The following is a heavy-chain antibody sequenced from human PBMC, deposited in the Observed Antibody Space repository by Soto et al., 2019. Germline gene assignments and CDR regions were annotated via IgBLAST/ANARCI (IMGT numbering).Heavy chain of an antibody. CDR3: ARDPGPYGSGSYPPTPSSYYGMDV. V-gene: IGHV1-18*01. CDR2: ISACNGNT. CDR1: GYTFTSYG. J-gene: IGHJ6*02. Sequence: ASVKVSCKASGYTFTSYGISWVRQAPGQGLEWMGWISACNGNTKYSQKLQGRVTITRDTSASTAYMELSSLRSEDTAVYYCARDPGPYGSGSYPPTPSSYYGMDVWGQGTTVTVSS. D-gene: IGHD3-10*01.